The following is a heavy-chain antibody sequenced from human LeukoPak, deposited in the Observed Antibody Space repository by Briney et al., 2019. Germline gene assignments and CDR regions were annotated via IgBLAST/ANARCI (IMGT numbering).Heavy chain of an antibody. V-gene: IGHV1-8*01. CDR3: ATVWLSEQWLVNWYFDL. J-gene: IGHJ2*01. Sequence: GASVTVSCRASGYTFTSYDINWVRQATGQGLEWMGWMNPNSGNTGYAQKFQGRVTMTRNTSISTAYMELSSLSSEDTAVYYCATVWLSEQWLVNWYFDLWGRGTLVTVSS. D-gene: IGHD6-19*01. CDR1: GYTFTSYD. CDR2: MNPNSGNT.